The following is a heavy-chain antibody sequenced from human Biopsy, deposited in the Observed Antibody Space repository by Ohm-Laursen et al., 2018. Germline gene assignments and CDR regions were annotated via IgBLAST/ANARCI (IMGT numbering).Heavy chain of an antibody. CDR1: GGSVRSPDHR. CDR3: ARAYFYGVGTSNYFFDS. CDR2: IYYSWTT. J-gene: IGHJ4*02. D-gene: IGHD3-10*01. Sequence: SDTLSLTCTASGGSVRSPDHRWNWVRRAPGKGLERIGNIYYSWTTFYSPSLRGRVTMDVDTSKNQFSLRLRSVNSADTAVYFCARAYFYGVGTSNYFFDSWGQGALVTVSS. V-gene: IGHV4-61*08.